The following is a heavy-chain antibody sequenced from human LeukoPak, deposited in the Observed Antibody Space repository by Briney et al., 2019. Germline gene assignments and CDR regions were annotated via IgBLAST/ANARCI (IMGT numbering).Heavy chain of an antibody. V-gene: IGHV3-23*01. CDR2: ISGSGHST. D-gene: IGHD3-22*01. CDR3: AKVRMITMIAYDAFDI. CDR1: GFTFNSYA. J-gene: IGHJ3*02. Sequence: GGSLRLFCAASGFTFNSYAMNWVRQAPGRGLEWVSAISGSGHSTYYADSVKGRFSISRDNSKNTLYLQMNSLRAEDTAIYYCAKVRMITMIAYDAFDIWGQGSMVTVSS.